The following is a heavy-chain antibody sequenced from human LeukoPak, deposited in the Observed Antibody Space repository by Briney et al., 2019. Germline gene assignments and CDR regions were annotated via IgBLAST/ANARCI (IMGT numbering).Heavy chain of an antibody. CDR1: GFTLSSYA. D-gene: IGHD2/OR15-2a*01. CDR3: AKDSSRIVPFYFDY. J-gene: IGHJ4*02. Sequence: GGSLRLSCAAFGFTLSSYAMSWVRQAPGKGLEWVSAISGSGGSTYYADSVKGRFTISRDNSKNTLYLQMNSLRAEDTAVYYCAKDSSRIVPFYFDYWGQGTLVTVSS. CDR2: ISGSGGST. V-gene: IGHV3-23*01.